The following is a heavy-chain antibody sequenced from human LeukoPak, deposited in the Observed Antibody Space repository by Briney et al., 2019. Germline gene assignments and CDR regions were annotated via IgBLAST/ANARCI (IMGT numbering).Heavy chain of an antibody. V-gene: IGHV4-59*01. J-gene: IGHJ4*02. CDR2: IYYSGST. CDR3: ARGSSSSPFDY. Sequence: SETVSLTCTVSGGSISNYYWSWIRQPTGNGLEWIGYIYYSGSTNYNPSLKSRVTISVDTSKNQFSLKLSSVTAADTAVYYCARGSSSSPFDYWGQGTLVTVSS. CDR1: GGSISNYY. D-gene: IGHD6-6*01.